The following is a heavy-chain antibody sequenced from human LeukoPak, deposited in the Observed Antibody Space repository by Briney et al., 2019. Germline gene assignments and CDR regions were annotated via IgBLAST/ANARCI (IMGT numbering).Heavy chain of an antibody. Sequence: ASVKVSCKASGYTFTGYYMHWVRQAPGQGLEWMGWINPNSGGTNYAQKFQGRVTMTRDTSTGTVYMELSSLRSEDTAVYYCAKVYYDILTGYFDYWGQGTLVTVSS. D-gene: IGHD3-9*01. CDR1: GYTFTGYY. J-gene: IGHJ4*02. V-gene: IGHV1-2*02. CDR3: AKVYYDILTGYFDY. CDR2: INPNSGGT.